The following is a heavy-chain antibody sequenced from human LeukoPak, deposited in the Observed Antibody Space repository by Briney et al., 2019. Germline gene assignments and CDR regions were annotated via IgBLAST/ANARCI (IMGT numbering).Heavy chain of an antibody. CDR3: ARGSDYSSSSGSHDY. Sequence: GGSLRLSCAASGFTFDDYGMSWVRQAPGKGLEWVSGINWNSGSTGYADSVKGRFTISIDNAKNSLYLQMNSLRAEDTALYSCARGSDYSSSSGSHDYWGQGTLVTVSS. J-gene: IGHJ4*02. CDR1: GFTFDDYG. CDR2: INWNSGST. D-gene: IGHD6-6*01. V-gene: IGHV3-20*04.